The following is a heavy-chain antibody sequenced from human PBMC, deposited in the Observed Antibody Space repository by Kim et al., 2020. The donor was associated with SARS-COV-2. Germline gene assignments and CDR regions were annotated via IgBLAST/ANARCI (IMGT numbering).Heavy chain of an antibody. CDR1: GGSISSYY. D-gene: IGHD6-13*01. CDR3: ARAVEGYICSWYLYY. J-gene: IGHJ4*02. Sequence: SETLSLTCTVYGGSISSYYWSWIRQPPGKGLEWIGYIYYSGNTNYNPSLKSRVTISVDTSKNQFSLKLSSVTAADTAVYYCARAVEGYICSWYLYYWGQGTLVTVSS. CDR2: IYYSGNT. V-gene: IGHV4-59*01.